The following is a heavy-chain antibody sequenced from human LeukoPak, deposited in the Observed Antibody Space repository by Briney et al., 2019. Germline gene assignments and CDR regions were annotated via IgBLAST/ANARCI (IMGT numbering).Heavy chain of an antibody. CDR1: GYSFTSYW. J-gene: IGHJ5*02. Sequence: GESLKISCKGSGYSFTSYWIGWVRQMPGKGLEWMGIIYPGDSDTRYSPSFQGQVTISADKSISTAYLQWSSLKASDTAMYYCARLEFVQLWSQWFDPWGQGTLVTVSS. CDR3: ARLEFVQLWSQWFDP. CDR2: IYPGDSDT. D-gene: IGHD5-18*01. V-gene: IGHV5-51*01.